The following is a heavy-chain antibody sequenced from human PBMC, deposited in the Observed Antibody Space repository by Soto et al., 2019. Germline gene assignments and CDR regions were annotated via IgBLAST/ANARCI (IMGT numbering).Heavy chain of an antibody. Sequence: QVQLQESGPGLVTPSQTLSLTCTVSGASIFSGDFYWTWIRQPTGEGLEWIGYTDYSGSNYYNPSLMNRLTIAIDRHKNQFPLKLRSVTAADTAVYYRVRDHQWLLMDVWGQGTTVTVSS. V-gene: IGHV4-30-4*01. CDR2: TDYSGSN. CDR3: VRDHQWLLMDV. D-gene: IGHD6-19*01. J-gene: IGHJ6*02. CDR1: GASIFSGDFY.